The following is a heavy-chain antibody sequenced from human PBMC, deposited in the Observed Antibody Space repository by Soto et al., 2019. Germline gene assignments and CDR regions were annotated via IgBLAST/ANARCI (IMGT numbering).Heavy chain of an antibody. V-gene: IGHV3-30-3*01. CDR3: ARDGAYCSGGSCDNWFDP. CDR1: GFTFSSYA. Sequence: QVQLVESGGGVVQPGRSLRLSCAASGFTFSSYAMHWVRQAPGKGLEWVAVISYDGSNKYYADSVKGRFTISRDNSKNTLYLQMNSLRAEDTAVYYCARDGAYCSGGSCDNWFDPWGQGTLVTVSS. J-gene: IGHJ5*02. D-gene: IGHD2-15*01. CDR2: ISYDGSNK.